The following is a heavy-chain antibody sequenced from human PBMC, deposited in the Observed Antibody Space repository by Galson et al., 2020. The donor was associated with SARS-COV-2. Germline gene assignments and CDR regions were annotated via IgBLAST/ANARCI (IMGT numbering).Heavy chain of an antibody. V-gene: IGHV1-24*01. J-gene: IGHJ5*02. CDR1: GYTLTELS. Sequence: ASVKVSCRVSGYTLTELSMHWVRQAPGKGLEWMGGVDPEDGETIYAQKFQGRVTMTEDTSTDTAYMELSSLRSEDTAVYYCASLYYDFWSGYYSGGWFDPWGQGTLVTVSS. CDR2: VDPEDGET. D-gene: IGHD3-3*01. CDR3: ASLYYDFWSGYYSGGWFDP.